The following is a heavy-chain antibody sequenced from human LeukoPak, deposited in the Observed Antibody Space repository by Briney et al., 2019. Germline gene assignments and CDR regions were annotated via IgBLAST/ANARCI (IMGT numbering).Heavy chain of an antibody. V-gene: IGHV1-2*02. CDR1: GYTFTGYY. CDR3: ARVYSGYDPDDY. J-gene: IGHJ4*02. CDR2: INPNSGGT. D-gene: IGHD5-12*01. Sequence: GASVKVSCKASGYTFTGYYMHWVRQAPGQGLEWMECINPNSGGTNYAQKFQGRVTMTRDTSIRTAYMELSRLRSDDTAVYYCARVYSGYDPDDYWGQGTLVTVSS.